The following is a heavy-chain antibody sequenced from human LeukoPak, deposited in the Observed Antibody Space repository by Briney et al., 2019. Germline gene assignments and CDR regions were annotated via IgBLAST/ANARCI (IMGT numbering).Heavy chain of an antibody. CDR2: ISSSSSYI. Sequence: PGGSLRLSCAASGFTFSSYSMNWVRQAPGKGLEWVSSISSSSSYIYYADSAKGRFTISRDNAKNSLYLQMNSLRAEDTAVYYCARDLIRNYFYGMDVWGQGTTVTVSS. D-gene: IGHD2-8*01. J-gene: IGHJ6*02. V-gene: IGHV3-21*01. CDR1: GFTFSSYS. CDR3: ARDLIRNYFYGMDV.